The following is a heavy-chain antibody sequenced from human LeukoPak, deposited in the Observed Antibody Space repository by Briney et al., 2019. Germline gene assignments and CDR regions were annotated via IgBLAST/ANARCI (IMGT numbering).Heavy chain of an antibody. CDR3: AKDKVGIAAAGNYYGKHV. Sequence: PGRSLRLSCAASGFTFDDYAMHWVRQAPGKGLEWVSGISWNSGSIGYADSVKGRFTISRDNAKNSLYLQMNSLRAEDTALYYCAKDKVGIAAAGNYYGKHVWGQGTPVTVSS. V-gene: IGHV3-9*01. J-gene: IGHJ6*01. CDR2: ISWNSGSI. CDR1: GFTFDDYA. D-gene: IGHD6-13*01.